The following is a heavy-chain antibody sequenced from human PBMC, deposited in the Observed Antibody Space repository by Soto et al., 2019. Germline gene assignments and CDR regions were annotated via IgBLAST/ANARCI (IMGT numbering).Heavy chain of an antibody. J-gene: IGHJ4*01. CDR2: ISYDGSNI. D-gene: IGHD1-26*01. CDR3: AKDQWEFHGGLAY. Sequence: QVQLVESGGGVVQPGRSLRLSCAASGFTFNSYGMHWVRQSPSKGLEWLSGISYDGSNIYHGDSVQGRFTISRDNSKNTLYLQMSSLRSEDTAVYFCAKDQWEFHGGLAYWGHGTLVTVSS. CDR1: GFTFNSYG. V-gene: IGHV3-30*18.